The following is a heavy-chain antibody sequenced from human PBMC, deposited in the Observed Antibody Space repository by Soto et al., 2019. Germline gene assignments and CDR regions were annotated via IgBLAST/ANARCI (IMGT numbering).Heavy chain of an antibody. CDR1: GFTFTSSA. CDR3: AARYDFWDDFDY. J-gene: IGHJ4*02. D-gene: IGHD3-3*01. Sequence: ASVKVSCTASGFTFTSSAMQWVRQARGQRLEWIGWIVVGSGNTNYAQKFQERVTITRDMSTSTAYMELSSLRSEDTAVYYCAARYDFWDDFDYWGQGTLVTVSS. V-gene: IGHV1-58*02. CDR2: IVVGSGNT.